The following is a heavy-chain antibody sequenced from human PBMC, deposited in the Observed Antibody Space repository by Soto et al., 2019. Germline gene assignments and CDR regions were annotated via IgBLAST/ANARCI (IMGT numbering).Heavy chain of an antibody. V-gene: IGHV3-30*18. CDR3: AKDRRADFCSHPSPMDV. CDR1: GFTFSSSG. CDR2: ISYDGSNK. J-gene: IGHJ6*02. D-gene: IGHD3-3*01. Sequence: PGGSLRLSCAASGFTFSSSGIHWVRQAPGKGLEWVAVISYDGSNKFYIDSVKGRFTVSRDNSKNTLYLQMSSLRAEDTAVYYCAKDRRADFCSHPSPMDVWGQGTTVTVSS.